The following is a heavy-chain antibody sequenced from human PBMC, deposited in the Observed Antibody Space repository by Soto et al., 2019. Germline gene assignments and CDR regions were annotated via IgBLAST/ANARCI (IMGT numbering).Heavy chain of an antibody. J-gene: IGHJ4*02. CDR2: IYPGDSDT. CDR1: GYSFTSYW. CDR3: AREVTHDSLTRRYLDY. Sequence: GESLKISCKGSGYSFTSYWIGWVRQMPGKGLEWMGIIYPGDSDTRYSPSFQGQVTISADKSISTAYLQWSSLKASDTAMSYCAREVTHDSLTRRYLDYWGQGTTVTVS. D-gene: IGHD2-2*01. V-gene: IGHV5-51*01.